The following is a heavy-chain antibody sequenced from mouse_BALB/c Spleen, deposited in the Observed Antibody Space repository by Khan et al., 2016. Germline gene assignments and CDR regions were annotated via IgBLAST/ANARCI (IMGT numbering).Heavy chain of an antibody. V-gene: IGHV5-4*02. J-gene: IGHJ1*01. CDR3: ARDLNWYFDD. CDR2: NRDGGSYT. Sequence: EVELVESGGGLVKPGESLKLSCAASGFTISDYYVYWVSQTSEKRMEWCVTNRDGGSYTNYTDSVKGRITITRDNAKNNLFLQLSCVNAEDPAMYYGARDLNWYFDDWGAGTTVTVSS. CDR1: GFTISDYY.